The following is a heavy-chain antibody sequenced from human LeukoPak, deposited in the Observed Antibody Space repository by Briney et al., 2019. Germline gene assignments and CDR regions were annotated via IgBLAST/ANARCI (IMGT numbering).Heavy chain of an antibody. J-gene: IGHJ6*02. V-gene: IGHV4-34*01. CDR1: GGSFSGYY. CDR2: INHSGCT. Sequence: SETLSLTCAVYGGSFSGYYWSWIRQPPGMGLEWIGEINHSGCTNYNPSLKSRVTISVDTSKNQFSLKLSSVTAADTAVYYCARGVVPAANPYYYGMDVWGQGTTVTVSS. D-gene: IGHD2-2*01. CDR3: ARGVVPAANPYYYGMDV.